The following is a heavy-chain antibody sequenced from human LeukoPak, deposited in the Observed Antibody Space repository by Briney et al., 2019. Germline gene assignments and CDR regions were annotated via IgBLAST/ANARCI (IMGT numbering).Heavy chain of an antibody. CDR1: GFTFSNYW. CDR3: ARAASYYFGSGIRYYWFDP. J-gene: IGHJ5*02. V-gene: IGHV3-7*04. Sequence: GGSLRLSCAASGFTFSNYWMSCVRQAPGMGLEWVANIKQDGSDNYYVDSVKGRFTISRDNAKNSLFLQMNSLRPEDTAVYYCARAASYYFGSGIRYYWFDPWGQGTLVTVSS. D-gene: IGHD3-10*01. CDR2: IKQDGSDN.